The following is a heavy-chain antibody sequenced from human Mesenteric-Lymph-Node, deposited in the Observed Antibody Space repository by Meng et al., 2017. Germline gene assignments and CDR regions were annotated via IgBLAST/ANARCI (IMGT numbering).Heavy chain of an antibody. CDR3: ARVEGDGYNYSYYYYGMDV. J-gene: IGHJ6*02. D-gene: IGHD5-24*01. V-gene: IGHV1-46*01. Sequence: ASVKVSCKASGATSTIYPMHWVRQAPGQGLEWMGIVNPTDTNTWYAQNFQGRVTMTRDTSTTTVYMELRSLRSEDTAIYYCARVEGDGYNYSYYYYGMDVWGQGTRVTVSS. CDR1: GATSTIYP. CDR2: VNPTDTNT.